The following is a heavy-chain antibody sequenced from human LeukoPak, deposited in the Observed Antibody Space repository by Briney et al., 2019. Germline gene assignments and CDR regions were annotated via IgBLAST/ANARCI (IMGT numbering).Heavy chain of an antibody. CDR2: ISYDGSNK. D-gene: IGHD2-2*01. Sequence: GGYLRLSCAASGFTFSSYAMHWVRQAPGKGLEWVAVISYDGSNKYYADSVKGRFTISRDNSKNTLYLQMNSLRAEDTAVYYCARDGEAYCSSTSCPYYFDYWGQGTLVTVSS. V-gene: IGHV3-30*04. CDR3: ARDGEAYCSSTSCPYYFDY. CDR1: GFTFSSYA. J-gene: IGHJ4*02.